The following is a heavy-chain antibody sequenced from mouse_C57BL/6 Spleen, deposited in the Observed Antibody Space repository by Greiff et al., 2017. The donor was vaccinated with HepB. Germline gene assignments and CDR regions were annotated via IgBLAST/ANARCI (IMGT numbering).Heavy chain of an antibody. CDR2: INYDGSST. CDR3: ARDGGVFYAMDY. Sequence: EVKLVESEGGLVQPGSSMKLSCPASGITFSDYYMAWVRQVPEKGLEWVANINYDGSSTYYLDSLKSRFIISRDNAKNILYLQMSSLKSEDTATYYCARDGGVFYAMDYWGQGTSVTVSS. CDR1: GITFSDYY. V-gene: IGHV5-16*01. J-gene: IGHJ4*01.